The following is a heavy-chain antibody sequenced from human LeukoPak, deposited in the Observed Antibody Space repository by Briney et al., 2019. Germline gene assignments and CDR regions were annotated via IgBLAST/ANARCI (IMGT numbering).Heavy chain of an antibody. CDR1: GFTLSSYW. V-gene: IGHV3-74*01. J-gene: IGHJ6*03. CDR2: INSDGTKT. CDR3: ARDEEGDSYYYYIDV. Sequence: PGGSLRLSCAASGFTLSSYWMHWVRQTPGKGLGWVSRINSDGTKTTYADSVKGRFTISRDYAKNTLYLPMNSLRADDTAVYYCARDEEGDSYYYYIDVWGKGSTVIVSS.